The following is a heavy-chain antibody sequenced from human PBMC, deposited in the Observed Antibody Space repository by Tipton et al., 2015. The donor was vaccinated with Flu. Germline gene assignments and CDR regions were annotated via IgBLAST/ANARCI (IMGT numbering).Heavy chain of an antibody. Sequence: SLRLSCAASGFTLSSYWMTWIRQAPGKGLEWVANIKQDGSKKYYVDSVKGRFTISRDNAKNSVYLQMNSLRAEDTAVYYCARAIAAAGSYWGQGTLVTVSS. D-gene: IGHD6-13*01. J-gene: IGHJ4*02. V-gene: IGHV3-7*01. CDR3: ARAIAAAGSY. CDR2: IKQDGSKK. CDR1: GFTLSSYW.